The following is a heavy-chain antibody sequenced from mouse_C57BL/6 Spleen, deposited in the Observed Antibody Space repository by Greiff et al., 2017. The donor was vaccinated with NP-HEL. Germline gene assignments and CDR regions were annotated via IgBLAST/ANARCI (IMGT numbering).Heavy chain of an antibody. Sequence: QVQLQQSGAELVRPGASVTLSCKASGYTFTDYEMHWVKQTPVHGLEWIGAIDPETGGTAYNQKFKGKAILTADKSSSTAYMELRSLTSEDSAVYYCTRSGDGPLRGYAMDYWGQGTSVTVSS. CDR3: TRSGDGPLRGYAMDY. J-gene: IGHJ4*01. D-gene: IGHD1-1*01. CDR2: IDPETGGT. V-gene: IGHV1-15*01. CDR1: GYTFTDYE.